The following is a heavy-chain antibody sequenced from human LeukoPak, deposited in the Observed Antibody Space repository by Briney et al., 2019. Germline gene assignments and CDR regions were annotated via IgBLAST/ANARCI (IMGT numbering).Heavy chain of an antibody. J-gene: IGHJ3*02. CDR3: ARETGAFDI. CDR1: GGSISSYY. CDR2: IYYSGST. V-gene: IGHV4-59*01. Sequence: SETLSLTCTVSGGSISSYYWSWIRQPPGKGLEWIGYIYYSGSTNYNPSLKSRVTISVDTSKNQFSLKLSSVTAADTAVYYCARETGAFDIWGQGTMVTASS.